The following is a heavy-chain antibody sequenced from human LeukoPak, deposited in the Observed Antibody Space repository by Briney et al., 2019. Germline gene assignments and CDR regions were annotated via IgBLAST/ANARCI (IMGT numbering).Heavy chain of an antibody. CDR3: ARARGYSYHYYMDV. D-gene: IGHD5-18*01. CDR2: INHSGST. CDR1: GGSFSGYY. V-gene: IGHV4-34*01. J-gene: IGHJ6*03. Sequence: PSENLSLTCAVYGGSFSGYYWSWIRQPPGKGLEWIGEINHSGSTNYNPSLKSRVTISVDTSKSQFSLKLSSVTAADTAVYYCARARGYSYHYYMDVWGKGTTVTVSS.